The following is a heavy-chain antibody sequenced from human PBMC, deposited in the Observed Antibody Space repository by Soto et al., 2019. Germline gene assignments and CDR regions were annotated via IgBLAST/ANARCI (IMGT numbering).Heavy chain of an antibody. CDR2: VDSDGRGT. V-gene: IGHV3-74*01. J-gene: IGHJ4*02. CDR1: GITFTNYW. CDR3: GTIFEH. Sequence: EVQLVEAGGGSGQPGGSRRLSCVASGITFTNYWMHWVRQVPGKGLVWVARVDSDGRGTGYADFVKGRFTISRDNAKNTLYLQMNSLRVEATAMYYCGTIFEHWGQGIPVTVAS.